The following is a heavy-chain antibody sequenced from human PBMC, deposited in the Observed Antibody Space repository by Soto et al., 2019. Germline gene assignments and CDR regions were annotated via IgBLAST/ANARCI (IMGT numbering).Heavy chain of an antibody. V-gene: IGHV1-69*06. CDR3: ARAGDSYMTTVVTPFDH. Sequence: QVQLVQSGAEVKKPGSSVKVSCKASGGTFSSYAISWVRQAPGQGLEWMGGIIPIFGTANYAQKFQGRVTITADKSMSTAYMELSSLRSEDTAVYYCARAGDSYMTTVVTPFDHWGQGTLVTVSS. J-gene: IGHJ4*02. D-gene: IGHD4-17*01. CDR1: GGTFSSYA. CDR2: IIPIFGTA.